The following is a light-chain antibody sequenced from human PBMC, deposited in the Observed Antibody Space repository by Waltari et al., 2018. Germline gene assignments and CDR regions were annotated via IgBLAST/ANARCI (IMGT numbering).Light chain of an antibody. Sequence: EIVMTQSPATLSVSPGERATLSCRASQSVGINLAWYQHKPGQVPRLFIYCASTRATGFPARFSGSGSGTEFTLTISSLQSEDFAVYYCHQYNNWPRTFGQGTKVEIK. CDR2: CAS. CDR1: QSVGIN. J-gene: IGKJ1*01. CDR3: HQYNNWPRT. V-gene: IGKV3-15*01.